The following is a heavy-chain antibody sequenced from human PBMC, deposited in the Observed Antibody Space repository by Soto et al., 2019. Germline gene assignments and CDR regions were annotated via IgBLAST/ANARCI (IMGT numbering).Heavy chain of an antibody. V-gene: IGHV1-8*01. D-gene: IGHD2-2*01. J-gene: IGHJ4*02. CDR1: GYTFTSYD. CDR3: ARGRTSCSSTSCLYYFNY. Sequence: GASVKVSCKASGYTFTSYDINWVRQATGQGLEWMGWMNPNSGNTGYAQKFQGRVTMTRNTSISTAYMELSSLRSEDTAVYYCARGRTSCSSTSCLYYFNYWDQGTRIIASS. CDR2: MNPNSGNT.